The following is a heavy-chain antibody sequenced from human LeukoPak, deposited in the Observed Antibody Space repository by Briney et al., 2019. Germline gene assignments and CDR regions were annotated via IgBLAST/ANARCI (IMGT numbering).Heavy chain of an antibody. CDR1: GYSFTSYW. CDR2: IYPGDSDT. D-gene: IGHD2-2*01. Sequence: PGESLKISCKGSGYSFTSYWIGWVRQMPGKGLEWMGIIYPGDSDTRYSPSFQGQVTISADKSISTAYLQWSSLKASDTAMYYCARLVGYCSSTSCYPPFDYWGQGTLVTVSS. V-gene: IGHV5-51*01. CDR3: ARLVGYCSSTSCYPPFDY. J-gene: IGHJ4*02.